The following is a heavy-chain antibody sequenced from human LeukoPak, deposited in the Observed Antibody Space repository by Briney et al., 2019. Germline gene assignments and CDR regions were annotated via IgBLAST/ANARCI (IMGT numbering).Heavy chain of an antibody. D-gene: IGHD6-19*01. J-gene: IGHJ4*02. Sequence: ASVKVSCKVSGYTLTELSMHWVRQAPGKGLEWMGGFDPEDGETIYARKFQGRVTMTEDTSTDTAYMELSSLRSEDTAVYYCATEGIAVAGTPYWGQGTLVTVSS. CDR3: ATEGIAVAGTPY. CDR1: GYTLTELS. V-gene: IGHV1-24*01. CDR2: FDPEDGET.